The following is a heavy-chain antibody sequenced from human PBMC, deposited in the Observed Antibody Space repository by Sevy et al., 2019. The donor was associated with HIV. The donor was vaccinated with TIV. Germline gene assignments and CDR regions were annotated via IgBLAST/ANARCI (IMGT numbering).Heavy chain of an antibody. V-gene: IGHV3-66*01. D-gene: IGHD3-10*01. CDR3: AREDRGSTWNSYYFDY. CDR1: GFTVSSSF. CDR2: IYSDGST. Sequence: RGSLRLSCAASGFTVSSSFMSWVRQAPGKGLEWVSAIYSDGSTYYEDSVKGRFTISRDNSKNTLYLQMNSLRAEDTAVYYCAREDRGSTWNSYYFDYWGQGILVTVSS. J-gene: IGHJ4*02.